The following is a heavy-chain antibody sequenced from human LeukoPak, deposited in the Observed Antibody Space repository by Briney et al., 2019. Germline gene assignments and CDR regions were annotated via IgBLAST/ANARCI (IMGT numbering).Heavy chain of an antibody. D-gene: IGHD3-3*01. CDR2: IYYDGTT. V-gene: IGHV4-39*01. CDR3: ARLRFLEWTNYYYYMDV. Sequence: SETLSLTCTVSGGSISISTYYWGWICQPPGKGLECIGSIYYDGTTYSNPSLKSRVTISVDTSKNQFSLKLSSVTAADTAVYYCARLRFLEWTNYYYYMDVWGKGTTATVSS. CDR1: GGSISISTYY. J-gene: IGHJ6*03.